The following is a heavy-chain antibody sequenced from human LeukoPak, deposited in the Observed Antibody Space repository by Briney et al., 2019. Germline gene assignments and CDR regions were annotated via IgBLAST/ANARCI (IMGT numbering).Heavy chain of an antibody. CDR1: GFTFSSYA. CDR2: ISYDGSNK. D-gene: IGHD3-10*02. CDR3: ARDYVTMAPDY. V-gene: IGHV3-30*09. Sequence: GGSLRLSCAASGFTFSSYAMHWVRQAPGKGLEWVAVISYDGSNKYYADSVRGRFVISRDDAKSSLYLQMSSLRAEDTAVYYCARDYVTMAPDYGGLGTLVTVSS. J-gene: IGHJ4*02.